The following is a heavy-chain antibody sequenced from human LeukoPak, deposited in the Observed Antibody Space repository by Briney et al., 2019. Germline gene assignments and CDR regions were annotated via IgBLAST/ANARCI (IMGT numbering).Heavy chain of an antibody. J-gene: IGHJ4*02. CDR2: ISYDGSNK. D-gene: IGHD4-17*01. CDR1: GFTFSSYG. V-gene: IGHV3-30*18. CDR3: AKDGRKGYDYGDYNYFDY. Sequence: PGGSLRLSCAASGFTFSSYGMHWVRQAPGKGLEWVAVISYDGSNKYYADSVKGRFTISRDNSKNTLYLQMNSLRAEDTAVYYCAKDGRKGYDYGDYNYFDYWGQGTLVTVSS.